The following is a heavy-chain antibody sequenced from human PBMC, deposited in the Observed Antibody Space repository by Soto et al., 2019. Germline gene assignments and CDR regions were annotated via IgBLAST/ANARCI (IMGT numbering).Heavy chain of an antibody. CDR2: ISAYNGNT. CDR3: ARDFVVPAAMSLDRYYYYGMDV. Sequence: GASVKVSCKASGYTFTSYGISWVRQAPGQGLEWMGWISAYNGNTNYAQKLQGRVTMTTDTSTSTAYMELRSLRSDDTAVYYCARDFVVPAAMSLDRYYYYGMDVWGQGTTVTVSS. CDR1: GYTFTSYG. D-gene: IGHD2-2*01. V-gene: IGHV1-18*01. J-gene: IGHJ6*02.